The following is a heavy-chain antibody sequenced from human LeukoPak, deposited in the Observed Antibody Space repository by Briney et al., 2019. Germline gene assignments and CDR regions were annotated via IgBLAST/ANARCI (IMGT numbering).Heavy chain of an antibody. CDR1: GGSFSGYY. D-gene: IGHD3-22*01. J-gene: IGHJ4*02. V-gene: IGHV4-34*01. CDR3: ARGPMSIDY. CDR2: INHSGST. Sequence: SETLSLTCAVYGGSFSGYYWSWIRQPPGKGLEWIGEINHSGSTNYNPSLKSRVTISVDTSKNQFSLKLSSVTAADTAVYYCARGPMSIDYWGQGTLVTVSS.